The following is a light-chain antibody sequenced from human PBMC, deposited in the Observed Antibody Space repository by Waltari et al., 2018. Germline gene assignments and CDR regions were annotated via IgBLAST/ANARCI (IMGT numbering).Light chain of an antibody. Sequence: DIVMTQSPAPLAVSLGERATINCKSSQTVLYSSDNNNYLAWYQQKLGQPPKLLIYWASTRASGVPARFSGSGSGTDFTLTISSLQAEDVAVYYCQQYYDTPRTFGQGTRVEIK. J-gene: IGKJ1*01. CDR1: QTVLYSSDNNNY. CDR2: WAS. V-gene: IGKV4-1*01. CDR3: QQYYDTPRT.